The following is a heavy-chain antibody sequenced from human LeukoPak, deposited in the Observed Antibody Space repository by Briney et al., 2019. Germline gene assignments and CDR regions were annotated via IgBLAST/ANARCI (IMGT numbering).Heavy chain of an antibody. CDR3: ASWDYDILTGEPSRDFVY. CDR1: GGSISSSSYY. D-gene: IGHD3-9*01. CDR2: IYYSGST. V-gene: IGHV4-39*07. J-gene: IGHJ4*02. Sequence: SETLSLTCTVSGGSISSSSYYWGWIRQPPGKGLEWIGSIYYSGSTYYNPSLKSRVTISVDTSKNQFSLKLSSVTAADTAVYYCASWDYDILTGEPSRDFVYWGQGTLVTVSS.